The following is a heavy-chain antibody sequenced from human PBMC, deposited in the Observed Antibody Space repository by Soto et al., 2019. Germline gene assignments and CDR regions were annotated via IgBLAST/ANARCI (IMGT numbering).Heavy chain of an antibody. V-gene: IGHV3-15*01. D-gene: IGHD1-1*01. J-gene: IGHJ4*02. CDR2: IKSKTDGGAR. CDR3: VEGWNDF. Sequence: EVQLVESGGDLVEPGGSLRLSCVTSGFMFSSAWTSWVRQAPGKGLEWVGRIKSKTDGGARDYAAPVNGRFSISRDDSKSTLYLQMNSLRAEDTALYYCVEGWNDFWGQGTLVTVSS. CDR1: GFMFSSAW.